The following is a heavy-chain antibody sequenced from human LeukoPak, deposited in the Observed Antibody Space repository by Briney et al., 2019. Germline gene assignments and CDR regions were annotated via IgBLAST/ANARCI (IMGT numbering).Heavy chain of an antibody. D-gene: IGHD3-22*01. CDR2: ISDRGGRT. J-gene: IGHJ4*02. CDR1: GITLSNYG. CDR3: AKRGVVIRVILVGFHKEAYYFDS. Sequence: PGGSLRLSCAVSGITLSNYGMSWVRQAPGKGLEWVAGISDRGGRTNYADSVKGRFTISTDHPKNTLYLQMNSLRAEDTAVYFCAKRGVVIRVILVGFHKEAYYFDSWGQGALVTVSS. V-gene: IGHV3-23*01.